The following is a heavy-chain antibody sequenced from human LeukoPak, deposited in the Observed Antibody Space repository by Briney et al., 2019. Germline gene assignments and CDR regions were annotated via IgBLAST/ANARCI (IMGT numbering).Heavy chain of an antibody. CDR1: EFTFSNYA. V-gene: IGHV3-23*01. J-gene: IGHJ3*02. D-gene: IGHD6-19*01. CDR2: IRGDGDSR. Sequence: GGSLRLSCAASEFTFSNYAMSWVRQTPGEGREWVSCIRGDGDSRYCADSVNGRFTISRDNSKNTLYLQMNSLRAEDTALYYCAKVAGSSGWYGGNAFDIWGQGTMVTVSS. CDR3: AKVAGSSGWYGGNAFDI.